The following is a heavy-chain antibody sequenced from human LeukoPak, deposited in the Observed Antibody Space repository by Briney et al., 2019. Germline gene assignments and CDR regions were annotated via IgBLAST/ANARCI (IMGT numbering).Heavy chain of an antibody. D-gene: IGHD1-14*01. V-gene: IGHV3-23*01. CDR2: VGGSSDYT. CDR3: VKEAGGFDY. CDR1: GFTFSGHA. J-gene: IGHJ4*02. Sequence: GGSLRLSCAASGFTFSGHAMNWVRQAPGKGLEWVSVVGGSSDYTHYADSVKGRFTISRDNSKNTLYLQMSSLRAEDTAVYYCVKEAGGFDYWGQGTLVTVSP.